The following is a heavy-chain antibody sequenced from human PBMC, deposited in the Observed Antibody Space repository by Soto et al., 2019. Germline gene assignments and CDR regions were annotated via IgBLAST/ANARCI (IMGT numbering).Heavy chain of an antibody. CDR3: ARLPVVGFALGYFDP. Sequence: QLQLQESGPGLVKPSETLSLTCTVSGDSISSSYYWGWVRQPPGNGLECIGAVYYTGFTYYNPSLKCPLTVALDPSKNQFSLRLSSVTAAATGIYYCARLPVVGFALGYFDPWGPGTLVTGSS. V-gene: IGHV4-39*01. CDR1: GDSISSSYY. J-gene: IGHJ5*02. D-gene: IGHD2-21*01. CDR2: VYYTGFT.